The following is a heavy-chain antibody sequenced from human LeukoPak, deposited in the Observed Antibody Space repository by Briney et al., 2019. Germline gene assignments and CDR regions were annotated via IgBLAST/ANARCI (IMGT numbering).Heavy chain of an antibody. Sequence: ASVKVSCKASGYTFTSFGISWVRQAPGQGLEWMGWMNPNSGNTGFEQKFQGRVTMTRNTSISTAYMELSSLRSEDTAVYFCARGVQADSWGQGTLVTVSS. CDR3: ARGVQADS. J-gene: IGHJ5*01. CDR2: MNPNSGNT. D-gene: IGHD4/OR15-4a*01. CDR1: GYTFTSFG. V-gene: IGHV1-8*02.